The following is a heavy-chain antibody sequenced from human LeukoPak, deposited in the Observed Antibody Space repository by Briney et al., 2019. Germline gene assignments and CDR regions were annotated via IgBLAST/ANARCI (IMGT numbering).Heavy chain of an antibody. CDR1: GYTFTAQY. CDR2: INPNNGDT. Sequence: VASEKVSCKASGYTFTAQYMHWVRQAPGQGLEWMGWINPNNGDTKYAQSFLGRVTMTRDTSTTTAYMELSSLRSDDTAVYFCASYPRSIPTPPFDYWGQGTLVTVSS. D-gene: IGHD2-21*01. CDR3: ASYPRSIPTPPFDY. V-gene: IGHV1-2*02. J-gene: IGHJ4*02.